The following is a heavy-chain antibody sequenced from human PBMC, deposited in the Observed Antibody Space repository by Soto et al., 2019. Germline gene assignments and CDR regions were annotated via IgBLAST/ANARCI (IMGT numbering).Heavy chain of an antibody. CDR1: GFTFSTYS. V-gene: IGHV3-21*01. CDR3: ARDYYDSSGTQNMDV. J-gene: IGHJ6*02. Sequence: ASLRPCCAASGFTFSTYSMNCGRQAPGKGPEGVSFLMSISSDIYYANSMKGRFTISRKNAEKSLYLQITSMRAEDTAVYYCARDYYDSSGTQNMDVWGQATTVTVSS. D-gene: IGHD3-22*01. CDR2: LMSISSDI.